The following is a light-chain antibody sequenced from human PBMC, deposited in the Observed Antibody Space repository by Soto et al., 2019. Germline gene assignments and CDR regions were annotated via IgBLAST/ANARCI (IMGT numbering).Light chain of an antibody. Sequence: DIQMTQSPSTLSASVGDRVTITCRASQTISSSLAWYQHKPGKAPKLLIFDATTLQSVVPSRFSGRGFGTEFTLTITGLQPYDFTTYYCQQNNDYTPVTFGQGTKLEIK. CDR3: QQNNDYTPVT. J-gene: IGKJ2*01. CDR2: DAT. V-gene: IGKV1-5*01. CDR1: QTISSS.